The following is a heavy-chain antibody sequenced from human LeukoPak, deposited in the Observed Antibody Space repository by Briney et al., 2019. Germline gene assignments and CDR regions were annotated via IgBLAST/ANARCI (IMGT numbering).Heavy chain of an antibody. CDR1: GGTFSSYA. CDR2: ITPILGIA. V-gene: IGHV1-69*04. Sequence: SVKVSCKASGGTFSSYAISWVRQAPGQGLEWMGRITPILGIANYAQKFQGRVTITADKSTSTAYMELSSLRSEDTAVYYCARDEIVVVPAAYSYYYYGMDVWGQGTTVTVSS. CDR3: ARDEIVVVPAAYSYYYYGMDV. D-gene: IGHD2-2*01. J-gene: IGHJ6*02.